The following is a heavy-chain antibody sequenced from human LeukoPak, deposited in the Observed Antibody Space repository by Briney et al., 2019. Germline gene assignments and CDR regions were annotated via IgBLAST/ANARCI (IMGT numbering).Heavy chain of an antibody. CDR3: TTDAYYYDSLR. Sequence: PGGSLRLSCAASGFSFSNAWMSWVRQAPGKGLEWVGRIKSKTDGGTTDYAAPVKGRFTISRDDSKNTLYLQMNSLKTEDTAVYYCTTDAYYYDSLRWGQGTLVTVSS. CDR1: GFSFSNAW. D-gene: IGHD3-22*01. CDR2: IKSKTDGGTT. V-gene: IGHV3-15*01. J-gene: IGHJ4*02.